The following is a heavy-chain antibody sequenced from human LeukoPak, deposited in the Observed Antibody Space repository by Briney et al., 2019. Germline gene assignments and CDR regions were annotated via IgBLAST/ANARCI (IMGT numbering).Heavy chain of an antibody. V-gene: IGHV4-39*01. Sequence: SETLSLTCTVSGGSISSSSYYWGWIRQPPGKGLEWIGSIYYSGSTYYNPSLKSRVTISVDTSKNQFSLKLSSVTAADTAVYYCARQDIVVVPAAIDYWGQGTLVTVPS. CDR2: IYYSGST. CDR1: GGSISSSSYY. CDR3: ARQDIVVVPAAIDY. D-gene: IGHD2-2*01. J-gene: IGHJ4*02.